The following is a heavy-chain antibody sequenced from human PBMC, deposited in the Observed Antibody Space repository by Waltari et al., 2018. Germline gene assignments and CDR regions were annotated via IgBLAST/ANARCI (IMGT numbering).Heavy chain of an antibody. D-gene: IGHD3-22*01. Sequence: EVQLVESGGGLVQPGGSLRLSCAAAGFTCSSYWMHWVRQAPGKGLVWVSRINTDGSSTSYADSVKGRFTISRDNAKNTLYLQMNSLRAEDTAVYYCARVAYYYDSSGYSDYWGQGTLVTVSS. CDR3: ARVAYYYDSSGYSDY. V-gene: IGHV3-74*02. CDR1: GFTCSSYW. J-gene: IGHJ4*02. CDR2: INTDGSST.